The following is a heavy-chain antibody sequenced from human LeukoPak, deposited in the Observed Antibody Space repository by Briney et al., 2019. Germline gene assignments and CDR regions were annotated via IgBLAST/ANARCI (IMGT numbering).Heavy chain of an antibody. CDR2: ISSSSSYT. Sequence: GGSLRLSCAASGFTFSDYYMSWIRQAPGKGLKWVSYISSSSSYTNYADSVKGRFTISRDNARNSLYLQMNSLRVEDTAVYYCIRDLFDDYSLDYWGQGALVTVSS. V-gene: IGHV3-11*06. CDR3: IRDLFDDYSLDY. CDR1: GFTFSDYY. D-gene: IGHD3-16*01. J-gene: IGHJ4*02.